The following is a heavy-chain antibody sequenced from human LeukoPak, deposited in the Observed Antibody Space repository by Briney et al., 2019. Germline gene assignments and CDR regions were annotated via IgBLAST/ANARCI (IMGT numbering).Heavy chain of an antibody. J-gene: IGHJ6*01. CDR1: GFTVSSNY. D-gene: IGHD5-24*01. CDR2: IYSGGST. V-gene: IGHV3-66*01. CDR3: ARDGQLQTPYFYYGMDV. Sequence: GGSLSLSCAASGFTVSSNYMNWVRQAPGKGLESVSLIYSGGSTYYADSVKGRFTISRDNSKNTLSLQMNSLRAEDTAVYYCARDGQLQTPYFYYGMDVWGQGTTVTVSS.